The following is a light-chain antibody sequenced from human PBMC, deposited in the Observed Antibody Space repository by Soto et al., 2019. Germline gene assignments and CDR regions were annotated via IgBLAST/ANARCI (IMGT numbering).Light chain of an antibody. CDR3: QQYGGSPIP. CDR1: QSVSSSY. V-gene: IGKV3-20*01. Sequence: PGERVTLSCLASQSVSSSYLTWYQQKPGQAPRLLIYGASTRATGIPDRFSGHGSGTDFTLTISRLEPEDFAVYYCQQYGGSPIPFGQGTRPAIK. J-gene: IGKJ5*01. CDR2: GAS.